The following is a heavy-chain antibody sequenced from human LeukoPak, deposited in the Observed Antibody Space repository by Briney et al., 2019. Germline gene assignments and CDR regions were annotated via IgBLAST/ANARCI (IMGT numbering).Heavy chain of an antibody. V-gene: IGHV4-31*03. CDR2: IYYSGST. Sequence: SQTLSLTCTVSGGSISSGGYYWSWIRQHPGKGLEWIGYIYYSGSTYYNPPLKSRVTISVDTSKNQFSLKLSSVTAADTAVYYCARGRIYGSGRAFDYWGQGTLVTVSS. CDR1: GGSISSGGYY. D-gene: IGHD3-10*01. J-gene: IGHJ4*02. CDR3: ARGRIYGSGRAFDY.